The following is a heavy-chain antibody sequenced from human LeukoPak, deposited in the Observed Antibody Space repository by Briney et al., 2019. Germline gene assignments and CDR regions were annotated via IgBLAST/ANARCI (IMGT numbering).Heavy chain of an antibody. V-gene: IGHV4-4*07. J-gene: IGHJ3*02. D-gene: IGHD4-17*01. CDR2: FYTSGST. Sequence: PSETLSLTCTVSGGSISSYYWSWIRQPPGKGLEWIGRFYTSGSTKYNPSLKSRVTMSADTSKNQFSLGLSSVTAADTAVYFCARGGYGDYGDAFDIWGQGTMVTVSS. CDR3: ARGGYGDYGDAFDI. CDR1: GGSISSYY.